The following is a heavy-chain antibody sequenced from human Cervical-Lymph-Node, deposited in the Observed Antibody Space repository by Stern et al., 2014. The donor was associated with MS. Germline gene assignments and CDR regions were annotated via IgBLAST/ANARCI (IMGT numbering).Heavy chain of an antibody. V-gene: IGHV3-30-3*01. Sequence: VQLVESGGGVVQPGRSLRLSCAATGFNFSSYAMQWVRQAPGKGLEWVAVISYDGSKAYYADSVKGRFTISRDNSKKTLFLQMNSLRPEDTADYYWARDLLWFGEFDWGAMDVWGHGTTVTVSS. J-gene: IGHJ6*02. CDR2: ISYDGSKA. CDR1: GFNFSSYA. CDR3: ARDLLWFGEFDWGAMDV. D-gene: IGHD3-10*01.